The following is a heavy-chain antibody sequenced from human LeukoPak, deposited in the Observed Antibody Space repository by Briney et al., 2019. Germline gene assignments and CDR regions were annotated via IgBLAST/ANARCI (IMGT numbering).Heavy chain of an antibody. D-gene: IGHD3-10*01. CDR1: GFTFSSYE. V-gene: IGHV3-48*03. J-gene: IGHJ3*02. CDR3: ARGSQVLWFGELLFHDAFDI. CDR2: ISSSGSTI. Sequence: GGSLRLSCAASGFTFSSYEMNWVRQAPGKGLEWVSYISSSGSTIYYADSVKGRFTISRDNAKNSLYLQMNSLRAEDTAVYYCARGSQVLWFGELLFHDAFDIWGQGTMVTVSS.